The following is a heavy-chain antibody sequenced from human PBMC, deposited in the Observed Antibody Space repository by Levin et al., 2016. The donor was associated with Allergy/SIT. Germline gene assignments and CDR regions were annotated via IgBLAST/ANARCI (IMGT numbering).Heavy chain of an antibody. CDR3: ATVSVDWSGYRRGHTLDY. J-gene: IGHJ4*02. D-gene: IGHD3-3*01. V-gene: IGHV1-46*01. CDR2: INPSGGST. Sequence: ASVKVSCKASGYSFTSYYPHWVRQAPGQGLEWMGIINPSGGSTNYAQKFQGRVTMTEDTSTDTAYMELSSLRSEDTAVYYCATVSVDWSGYRRGHTLDYWGQGTLVTVSS. CDR1: GYSFTSYY.